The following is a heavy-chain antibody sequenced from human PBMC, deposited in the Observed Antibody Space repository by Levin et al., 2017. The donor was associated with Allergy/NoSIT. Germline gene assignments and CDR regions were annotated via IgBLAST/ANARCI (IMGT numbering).Heavy chain of an antibody. D-gene: IGHD1-26*01. CDR2: VWYDGVRK. V-gene: IGHV3-33*01. Sequence: AGGSLRLSCIASGLDFNIYDMHWVRQAPGKGLEWVAGVWYDGVRKNYADSFKGRFTISRDNSNTTLYLEMNSLTAQDTAVYYCATDLSFGSGSPLNNWGQGTLVTVSS. J-gene: IGHJ4*02. CDR3: ATDLSFGSGSPLNN. CDR1: GLDFNIYD.